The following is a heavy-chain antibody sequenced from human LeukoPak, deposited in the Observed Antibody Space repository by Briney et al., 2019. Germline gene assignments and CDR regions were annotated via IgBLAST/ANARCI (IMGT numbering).Heavy chain of an antibody. Sequence: GRSLRLSCAGSGFTFSTYWMSWVRQAPGKGLEWVGNINQDGSEKNFVDSVKGRFTISRDNAKNSLYLQLNRLRVEDTATYFCARDTTHTHYGDAFDLWGQGTLVAVSS. CDR1: GFTFSTYW. CDR3: ARDTTHTHYGDAFDL. V-gene: IGHV3-7*01. CDR2: INQDGSEK. J-gene: IGHJ3*01. D-gene: IGHD4-17*01.